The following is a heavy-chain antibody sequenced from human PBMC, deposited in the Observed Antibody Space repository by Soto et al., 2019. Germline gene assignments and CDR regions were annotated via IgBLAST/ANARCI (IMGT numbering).Heavy chain of an antibody. D-gene: IGHD6-19*01. Sequence: QVQLVQSGAEVKKPGSSVKVSCKASGGTFSSYAISWVRQAPGQGLEWMGGIIPIFGTANYAQKFQGRVTITADESTSTAYMELSSLRSEDTAVYYCAIVGQGYSSGWYESFDYWGQGTLVTVSS. CDR3: AIVGQGYSSGWYESFDY. CDR2: IIPIFGTA. CDR1: GGTFSSYA. J-gene: IGHJ4*02. V-gene: IGHV1-69*12.